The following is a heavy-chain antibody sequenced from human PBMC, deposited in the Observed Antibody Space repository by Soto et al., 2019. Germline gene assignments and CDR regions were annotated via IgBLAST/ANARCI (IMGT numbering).Heavy chain of an antibody. Sequence: GSSGGSGGCRGRKRQPPGKGLEWIGSIYYSGSTYYNPSLKSRVTISVDTSKNQFSLKLSSVTAADTAVYYCARLVPAAIVGGNYYYYYMDVWGKGTTVTVSS. CDR3: ARLVPAAIVGGNYYYYYMDV. V-gene: IGHV4-39*01. J-gene: IGHJ6*03. CDR2: IYYSGST. D-gene: IGHD2-2*01. CDR1: GSSGGSGGC.